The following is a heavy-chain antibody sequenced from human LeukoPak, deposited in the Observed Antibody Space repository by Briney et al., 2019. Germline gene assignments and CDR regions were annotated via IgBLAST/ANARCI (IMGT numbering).Heavy chain of an antibody. CDR2: IRYDGSNK. CDR1: GFTFSSYG. J-gene: IGHJ6*02. V-gene: IGHV3-30*02. Sequence: GGSLRLSCAASGFTFSSYGMHWVRQAPGKGLEWVAFIRYDGSNKYYADSVKGRFTISRDNSKNTLYPQMNSLRAEDTAVYYCAKEGGHYDILTGNYYYYGMDVWGQGTTVTVSS. D-gene: IGHD3-9*01. CDR3: AKEGGHYDILTGNYYYYGMDV.